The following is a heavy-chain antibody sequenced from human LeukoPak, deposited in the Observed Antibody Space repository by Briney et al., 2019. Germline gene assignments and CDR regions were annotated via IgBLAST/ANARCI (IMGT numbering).Heavy chain of an antibody. V-gene: IGHV4-34*01. D-gene: IGHD2-2*01. CDR2: INHSGST. Sequence: GSLRLSCAASGFTFSSYWMSWIRQPPGKGLEWIGEINHSGSTNYNPSLKSRVTISVDTSKNQFSLKLSSVTAADTAVYYCARGSSIYCSSTSCYVNWFDPWGQGTLVTVSS. J-gene: IGHJ5*02. CDR3: ARGSSIYCSSTSCYVNWFDP. CDR1: GFTFSSYW.